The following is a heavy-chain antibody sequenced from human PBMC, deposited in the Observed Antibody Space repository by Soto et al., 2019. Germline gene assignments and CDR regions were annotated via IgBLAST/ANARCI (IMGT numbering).Heavy chain of an antibody. CDR2: IKSKTDGGTT. Sequence: GGSLRLSCAASGFTFSNAWMNWVRQAPGKGLEWVGRIKSKTDGGTTDYAEPVKGRFTISRDESKNTLYQQMNSLKTEDKAVYYCTTDYPPPGWIGGMVDYWGQGTLVTVSS. V-gene: IGHV3-15*07. CDR1: GFTFSNAW. CDR3: TTDYPPPGWIGGMVDY. D-gene: IGHD3-10*01. J-gene: IGHJ4*02.